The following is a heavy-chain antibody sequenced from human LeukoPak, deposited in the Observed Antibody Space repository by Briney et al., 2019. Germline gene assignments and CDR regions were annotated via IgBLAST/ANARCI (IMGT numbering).Heavy chain of an antibody. CDR2: IRSKAYGETA. Sequence: GGSLRLSCTASGFTFGDYAMSWIRQAPGKGLERVGFIRSKAYGETADYAASVKGRFTISRDDSKAIAYLQMNSLKTEDTAVYHCTRDRGAYNLYDYWGQGTLVTVSS. CDR1: GFTFGDYA. CDR3: TRDRGAYNLYDY. V-gene: IGHV3-49*03. D-gene: IGHD1-1*01. J-gene: IGHJ4*02.